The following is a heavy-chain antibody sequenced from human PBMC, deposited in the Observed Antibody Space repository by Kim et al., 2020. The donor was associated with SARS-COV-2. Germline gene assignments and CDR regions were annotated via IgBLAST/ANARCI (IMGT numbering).Heavy chain of an antibody. J-gene: IGHJ4*02. CDR1: GFTFTGHA. Sequence: GGSLSLSCTTSGFTFTGHAMSWVRQAPGKGLEWVSSIDGSDGTTYYVDSVKGRFSISRDDSKNTLYLQMSALRADDTAAYYCLKGGSGWIWDYWGQGTLVTVSS. D-gene: IGHD2-2*03. V-gene: IGHV3-23*01. CDR3: LKGGSGWIWDY. CDR2: IDGSDGTT.